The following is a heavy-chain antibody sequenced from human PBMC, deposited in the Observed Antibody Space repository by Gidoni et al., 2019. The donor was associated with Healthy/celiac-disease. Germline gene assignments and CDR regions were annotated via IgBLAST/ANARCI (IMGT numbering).Heavy chain of an antibody. V-gene: IGHV4-34*01. Sequence: QVQLQQWGAGLLKPSETLSLTCAVYGGSFSGYYWSWIRQPPGKGLEWIGEINHSGSTNYNPSLKSRVTISVDTSKNQFSLKLSSVTAADTAVYYCARGIAVAPVDYWGQGTLVTVSS. CDR2: INHSGST. CDR1: GGSFSGYY. D-gene: IGHD6-19*01. J-gene: IGHJ4*02. CDR3: ARGIAVAPVDY.